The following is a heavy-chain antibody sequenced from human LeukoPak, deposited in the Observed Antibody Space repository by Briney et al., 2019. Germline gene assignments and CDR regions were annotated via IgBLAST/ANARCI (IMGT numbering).Heavy chain of an antibody. Sequence: GGSLRLSCAASGFTFSSYAMHWVRQAPGKGLEYVSAISSNGGSTYYANSVKGRFTISRDNSKSTLYLQMGSLRAEDMAVYHCARDLSSSGYFFGMDVWGQGTTVTVSS. CDR3: ARDLSSSGYFFGMDV. CDR2: ISSNGGST. CDR1: GFTFSSYA. J-gene: IGHJ6*02. V-gene: IGHV3-64*01. D-gene: IGHD3-22*01.